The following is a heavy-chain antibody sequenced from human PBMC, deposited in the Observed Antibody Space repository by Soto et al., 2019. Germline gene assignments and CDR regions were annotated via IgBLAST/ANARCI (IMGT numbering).Heavy chain of an antibody. CDR3: ARANWNYAFDAFDI. D-gene: IGHD1-7*01. CDR2: INHSGST. CDR1: GESFSGYY. Sequence: KPSETLSLTCAVYGESFSGYYWSWIRQPPGKGLEWIGEINHSGSTNYNPSLKSRVTISVDTSKNQFSLKLSSVTAADTAVYYCARANWNYAFDAFDIWGQGTMVTVSS. J-gene: IGHJ3*02. V-gene: IGHV4-34*01.